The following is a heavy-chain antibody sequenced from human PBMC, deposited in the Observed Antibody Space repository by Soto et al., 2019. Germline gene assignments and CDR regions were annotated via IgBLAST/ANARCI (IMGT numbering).Heavy chain of an antibody. CDR2: IIPIFGTT. V-gene: IGHV1-69*01. Sequence: QVLLVQSGAEVKKPGSSVKVSCKASGGTFSSYAISWVRQAPGQGLEWMGGIIPIFGTTNYAQKFQGRVKITADESTSTAYMELSSLRSEDTAVYYWASRGYSGYGDLYYFDYWGQGTLVTVSA. J-gene: IGHJ4*02. D-gene: IGHD5-12*01. CDR1: GGTFSSYA. CDR3: ASRGYSGYGDLYYFDY.